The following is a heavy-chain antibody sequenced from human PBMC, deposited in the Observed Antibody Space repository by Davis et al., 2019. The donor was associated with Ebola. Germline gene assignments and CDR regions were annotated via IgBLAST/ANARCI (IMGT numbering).Heavy chain of an antibody. J-gene: IGHJ4*02. D-gene: IGHD3-22*01. Sequence: GGSLRLSCAASGFTFSSYAMHWVRQAPGKGLEWVAVISYDGSNKYYADSVKGRFTISRDNSKNTLYLQMNSLRAEDTAVYYCARALTYYYDSSPVDYWGQGTLVTVSS. CDR1: GFTFSSYA. CDR2: ISYDGSNK. V-gene: IGHV3-30-3*01. CDR3: ARALTYYYDSSPVDY.